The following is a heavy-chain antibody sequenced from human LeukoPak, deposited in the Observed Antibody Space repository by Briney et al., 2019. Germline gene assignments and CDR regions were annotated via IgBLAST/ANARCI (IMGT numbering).Heavy chain of an antibody. CDR3: AHRSTMRDGYNYGVADY. J-gene: IGHJ4*02. V-gene: IGHV2-5*02. CDR2: IYWDDDK. Sequence: KESGPTLVKPTQTLTLTCTFSGFSLSTSGVGVGWIRQPPGKALEWLALIYWDDDKRYSPSLKSRLTITKDTSKNQVVLTMTNMDPVDTATYYCAHRSTMRDGYNYGVADYWGQGTLVTVSS. D-gene: IGHD5-24*01. CDR1: GFSLSTSGVG.